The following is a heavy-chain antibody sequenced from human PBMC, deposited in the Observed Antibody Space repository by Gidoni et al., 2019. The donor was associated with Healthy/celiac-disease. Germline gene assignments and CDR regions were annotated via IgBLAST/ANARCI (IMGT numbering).Heavy chain of an antibody. J-gene: IGHJ5*02. CDR2: IYYSGST. CDR3: AREELYCSSTSCDPGDNWFDP. Sequence: QVQLQESGPGLVKPSETLSLTCTVSGGSISSYYWSWIRQPPGKGLEWIGYIYYSGSTNYNPSLKSRVTISVETAKNQVSLKLSSVTAADTAVYYCAREELYCSSTSCDPGDNWFDPWGQGTLVTVSS. CDR1: GGSISSYY. D-gene: IGHD2-2*01. V-gene: IGHV4-59*01.